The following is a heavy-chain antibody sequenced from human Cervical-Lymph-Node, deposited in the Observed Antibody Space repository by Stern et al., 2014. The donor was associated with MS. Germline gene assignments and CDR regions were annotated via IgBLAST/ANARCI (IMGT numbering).Heavy chain of an antibody. CDR3: ATDRGVK. Sequence: VQLVESGAEVKKPGASVTVSCNVAGHPLSELAMHWLRQLPTRGLECMETFDPEDGETVYAQQSPVRLSMTEDTSTGTAYMTLTALRSEDTAVYYFATDRGVKWGPGTLVTVSS. CDR2: FDPEDGET. V-gene: IGHV1-24*01. J-gene: IGHJ4*02. CDR1: GHPLSELA. D-gene: IGHD3-10*01.